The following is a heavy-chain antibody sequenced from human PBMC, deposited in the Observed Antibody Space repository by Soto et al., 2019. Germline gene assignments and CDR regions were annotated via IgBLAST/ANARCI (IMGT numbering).Heavy chain of an antibody. J-gene: IGHJ4*02. D-gene: IGHD5-12*01. CDR3: ARGVDGYAYERYFDY. Sequence: ESGGGLVQPGGSLRLSCAASGFTFSSYEMNWVRQAPGKGLEWVSYISSSGSTIYYADSVKGRFTISRDNAKNSLYLQMNSLRAEDTAVYYCARGVDGYAYERYFDYWGQGTLVTVSS. V-gene: IGHV3-48*03. CDR1: GFTFSSYE. CDR2: ISSSGSTI.